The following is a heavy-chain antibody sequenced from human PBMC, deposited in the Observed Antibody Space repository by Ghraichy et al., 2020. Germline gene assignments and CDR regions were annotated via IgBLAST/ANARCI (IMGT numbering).Heavy chain of an antibody. Sequence: GGSLRLSCAASGFTFSSYGMHWVRQAPGKGLEWVAVISYDGSNKYYADSVKGRFTISRDNSKNTLYLQMNSLRAEDTAVYYCAKDLKPYWYFDLWGRGTLVTVSS. V-gene: IGHV3-30*18. CDR3: AKDLKPYWYFDL. CDR2: ISYDGSNK. CDR1: GFTFSSYG. J-gene: IGHJ2*01.